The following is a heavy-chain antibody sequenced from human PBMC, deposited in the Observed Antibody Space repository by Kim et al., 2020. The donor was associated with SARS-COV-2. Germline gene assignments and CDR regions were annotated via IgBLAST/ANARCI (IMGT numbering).Heavy chain of an antibody. J-gene: IGHJ4*02. CDR2: IWYDGSNK. CDR3: AREGWSYGSGAGVYIY. Sequence: GGSLRLSCAASGFTFSSYGMHWVRQAPGKGLEWVAVIWYDGSNKYYADSVKGRFTISRDNSKNTLYLQMNSLRAEDTAVYYCAREGWSYGSGAGVYIYWGQGTLVTVSS. V-gene: IGHV3-33*01. D-gene: IGHD3-10*01. CDR1: GFTFSSYG.